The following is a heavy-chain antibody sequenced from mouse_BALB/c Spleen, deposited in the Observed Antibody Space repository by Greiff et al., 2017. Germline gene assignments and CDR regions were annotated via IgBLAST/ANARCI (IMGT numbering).Heavy chain of an antibody. CDR1: GFTFSSYA. V-gene: IGHV5-6-5*01. CDR2: ISSGGST. CDR3: AREYGNYCMDY. D-gene: IGHD2-1*01. J-gene: IGHJ4*01. Sequence: EVMLVESGGGLVKPGGSLKLSCAASGFTFSSYAMSWVRQTPEKRLEWVASISSGGSTYYPDSVKGRFTISRDNARNILYLQMSSLRSEDTAMYYCAREYGNYCMDYWGQGTSVTVSS.